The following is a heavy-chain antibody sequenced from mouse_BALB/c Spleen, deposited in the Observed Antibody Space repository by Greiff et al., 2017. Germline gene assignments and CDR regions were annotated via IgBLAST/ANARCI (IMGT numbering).Heavy chain of an antibody. CDR1: GYSFTGYY. CDR3: AGGNYVDY. Sequence: VQLQQSGPELVKPGASVKISCKASGYSFTGYYMHWVKQSHVKSLEWIGRINPYNGATSYNQNFKDKASLTVDKSSSTAYMELHSLTSEDSAVYYCAGGNYVDYWGQGTTLTVSS. J-gene: IGHJ2*01. V-gene: IGHV1-31*01. CDR2: INPYNGAT.